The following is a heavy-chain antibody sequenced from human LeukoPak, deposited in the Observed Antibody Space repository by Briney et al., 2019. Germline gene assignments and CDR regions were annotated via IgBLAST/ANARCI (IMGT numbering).Heavy chain of an antibody. D-gene: IGHD4-11*01. CDR3: ARGQYQNYGMDV. Sequence: ASVKVSCKASEYTFTNYYMHWVRQAPGQGLEWMGIINPSGGDTSYAQKFQGRVTMTRDTSTSTVYMELSSLTSEDTAVYYCARGQYQNYGMDVWGRGTTVTVSS. J-gene: IGHJ6*02. CDR1: EYTFTNYY. V-gene: IGHV1-46*01. CDR2: INPSGGDT.